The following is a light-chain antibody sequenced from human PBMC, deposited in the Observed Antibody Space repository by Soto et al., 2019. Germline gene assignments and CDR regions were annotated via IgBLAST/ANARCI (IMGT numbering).Light chain of an antibody. CDR3: QQYGSSNT. CDR1: QSVSSN. V-gene: IGKV3-20*01. CDR2: GAS. Sequence: EIVMTQSPATLSVSPGERATLSCRASQSVSSNLAWYQQKPGQAPRLLIYGASRRATGLPDRFSGSGSGTDFTLTISRLEPEDFAVYYCQQYGSSNTFGQGTKLEIK. J-gene: IGKJ2*01.